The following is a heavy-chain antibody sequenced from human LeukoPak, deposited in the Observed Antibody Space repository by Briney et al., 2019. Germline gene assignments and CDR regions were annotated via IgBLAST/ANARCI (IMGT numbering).Heavy chain of an antibody. V-gene: IGHV3-33*01. CDR3: ARGSYGAYNYCDY. Sequence: PGRSLRLSCAASGFTFSSYGMHWVRQAPARGLEWVAVIGFVGNNKFYADSVKGRFTISRDNSKNTLYLQMNSLRAEDTAVYYCARGSYGAYNYCDYWGQGTLGTVSS. CDR2: IGFVGNNK. CDR1: GFTFSSYG. J-gene: IGHJ4*02. D-gene: IGHD4/OR15-4a*01.